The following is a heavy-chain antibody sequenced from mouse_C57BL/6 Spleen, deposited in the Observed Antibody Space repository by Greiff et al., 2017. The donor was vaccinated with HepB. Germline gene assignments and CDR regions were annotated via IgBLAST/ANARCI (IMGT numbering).Heavy chain of an antibody. J-gene: IGHJ1*03. CDR3: ARQASSSWYFDV. CDR2: INPSNGGT. CDR1: GYTFTSYW. D-gene: IGHD1-1*01. Sequence: QVQLQQPGTELVKPGASVKLSCKASGYTFTSYWMHWVKQRPGQGLEWIGNINPSNGGTSYNQKFKGKATLTVDKSSSTAYMELRSLTSEDSAVYYCARQASSSWYFDVWGTGTTVTVSS. V-gene: IGHV1-53*01.